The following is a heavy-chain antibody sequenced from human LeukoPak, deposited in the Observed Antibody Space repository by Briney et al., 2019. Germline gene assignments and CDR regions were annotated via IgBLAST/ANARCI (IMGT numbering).Heavy chain of an antibody. CDR1: GFALSSHW. V-gene: IGHV3-7*03. CDR2: VNRDGSET. Sequence: GGSLSLSCAASGFALSSHWMTWVRQVPGRGPEWVANVNRDGSETYYLDSVKGRFTISKDNAKNSLYLQMNSLRAEDTALYHCARNNGMDVWGQGTTVIVSS. CDR3: ARNNGMDV. J-gene: IGHJ6*02.